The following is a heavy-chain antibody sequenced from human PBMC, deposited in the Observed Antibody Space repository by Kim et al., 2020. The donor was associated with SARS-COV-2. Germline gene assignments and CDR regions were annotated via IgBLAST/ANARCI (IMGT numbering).Heavy chain of an antibody. D-gene: IGHD3-10*01. CDR2: IYYSGST. J-gene: IGHJ4*02. CDR1: GGSISSYY. V-gene: IGHV4-59*08. Sequence: SETLSLTCTVSGGSISSYYWSWIRQPPGKGLEWIGYIYYSGSTNYNPSLKSRVTISVDTSKNQFSLKLSSVTAADTAVYYCARHALLWFGVSEYYFDYWGQGTLVTVSS. CDR3: ARHALLWFGVSEYYFDY.